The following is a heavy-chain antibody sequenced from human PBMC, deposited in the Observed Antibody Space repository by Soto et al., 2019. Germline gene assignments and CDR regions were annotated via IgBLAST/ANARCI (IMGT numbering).Heavy chain of an antibody. CDR1: GFTFSTYG. CDR2: IWDDGSNQ. J-gene: IGHJ4*02. Sequence: QVQLVESGGGVVQPGRSLRLSCAASGFTFSTYGMHWVRQAPGKGLEWVAVIWDDGSNQYYADSVEGRLTISRDNSKSTLYLQMDSLRPEDTAVYYCATGGSSGWDLDYWGQGTLVTVSS. D-gene: IGHD6-19*01. CDR3: ATGGSSGWDLDY. V-gene: IGHV3-33*08.